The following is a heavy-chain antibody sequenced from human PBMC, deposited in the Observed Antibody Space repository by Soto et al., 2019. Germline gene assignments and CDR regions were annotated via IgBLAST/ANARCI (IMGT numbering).Heavy chain of an antibody. CDR1: GGSISSYY. CDR3: ARSTVTTNLFVDY. V-gene: IGHV4-59*12. J-gene: IGHJ4*02. D-gene: IGHD4-17*01. Sequence: SETLSLTCTVPGGSISSYYWRWIRQHPGKGMDWIGYIYYSGSTYYNPYLKSRVTISVDTSKNQFSLKLSSVTAADTAVYYCARSTVTTNLFVDYWGQGTLVTVSS. CDR2: IYYSGST.